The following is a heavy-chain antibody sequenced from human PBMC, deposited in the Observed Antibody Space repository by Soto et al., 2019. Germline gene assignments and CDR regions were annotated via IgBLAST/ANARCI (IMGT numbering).Heavy chain of an antibody. Sequence: GGSLRLSCAASGFTFSSYSMNWIRQAPGKGLEWVSSISSSSSYIYYADSVKGRFTISRDNAKNSLYLQMNSLRAEDTAVYYCARDQYCSSTSCYVVYYYYYMDVWGKGTTVTVSS. J-gene: IGHJ6*03. CDR3: ARDQYCSSTSCYVVYYYYYMDV. CDR2: ISSSSSYI. CDR1: GFTFSSYS. V-gene: IGHV3-21*01. D-gene: IGHD2-2*01.